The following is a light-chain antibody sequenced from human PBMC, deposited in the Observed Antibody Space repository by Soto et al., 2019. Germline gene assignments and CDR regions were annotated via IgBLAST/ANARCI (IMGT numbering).Light chain of an antibody. CDR1: SSDVGGYYY. J-gene: IGLJ1*01. Sequence: QSALTQPASVSGSPGQSITISCTGTSSDVGGYYYVSWYQHHPGKDPKLIIYQVTSRPSVVSNRFSASKSGNTASLTISALQAEAEALYYCCSYSSSSTLYVFGTGTKLTVL. CDR2: QVT. V-gene: IGLV2-14*01. CDR3: CSYSSSSTLYV.